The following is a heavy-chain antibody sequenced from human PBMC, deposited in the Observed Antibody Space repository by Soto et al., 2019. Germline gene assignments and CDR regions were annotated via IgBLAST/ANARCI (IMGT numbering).Heavy chain of an antibody. CDR2: IIPIFGTA. CDR1: VGTFSSYA. CDR3: ARNRGSSGWFTPENWFDP. D-gene: IGHD6-19*01. J-gene: IGHJ5*02. V-gene: IGHV1-69*13. Sequence: ASVTVSCKASVGTFSSYAISWVRQAPGQGLEWMGGIIPIFGTANYAQKFQGRVTITADESTSTAYMELSSLRSEDTAVYYCARNRGSSGWFTPENWFDPWGQGTLVTVSS.